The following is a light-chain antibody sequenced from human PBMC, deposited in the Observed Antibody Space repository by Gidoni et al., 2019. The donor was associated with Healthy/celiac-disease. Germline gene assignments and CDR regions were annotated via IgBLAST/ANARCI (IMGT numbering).Light chain of an antibody. CDR1: SLRSYY. CDR2: GKN. Sequence: SSELTQYPAVSVALGQTVRITCQGDSLRSYYASWYQQKPGQAPVLVIYGKNNRPSGIPDRFSGSRSGNTASLTITGAQAEDEADYYCNSRESSGNPNWVFGGGTKLTVL. J-gene: IGLJ3*02. V-gene: IGLV3-19*01. CDR3: NSRESSGNPNWV.